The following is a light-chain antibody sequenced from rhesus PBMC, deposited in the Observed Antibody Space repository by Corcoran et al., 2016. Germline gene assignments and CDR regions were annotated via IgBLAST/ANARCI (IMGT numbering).Light chain of an antibody. V-gene: IGKV3-42*02. CDR2: GAS. CDR1: QSVSSS. CDR3: QQYSNWPLT. Sequence: EIVLTQSPATLSLSPGERATLSCRASQSVSSSLAWYQQKPGQAPRLLIYGASSRATGIPDRFSGSGSGTDFTRTISSLEPEDVGVYYCQQYSNWPLTFGGGTKVELK. J-gene: IGKJ4*01.